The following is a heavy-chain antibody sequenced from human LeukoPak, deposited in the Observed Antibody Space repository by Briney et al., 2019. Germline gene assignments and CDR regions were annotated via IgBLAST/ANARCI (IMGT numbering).Heavy chain of an antibody. CDR2: ISGSSGHT. J-gene: IGHJ4*02. Sequence: PGGSLRLSCAASGLTFSSYAMSWVRQAPGQGLEWGSAISGSSGHTYYADSVKGRFTISRDNSTNTLYPPMNSLSAEDTAVYYCAKVGFSEMEWLLYSDHWGQGTLVTVSS. CDR1: GLTFSSYA. D-gene: IGHD3-3*01. CDR3: AKVGFSEMEWLLYSDH. V-gene: IGHV3-23*01.